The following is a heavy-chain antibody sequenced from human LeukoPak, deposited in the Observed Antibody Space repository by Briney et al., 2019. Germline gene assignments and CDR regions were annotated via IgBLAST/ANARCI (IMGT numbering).Heavy chain of an antibody. J-gene: IGHJ3*02. D-gene: IGHD3-22*01. Sequence: GGSLRLSCAASGFTFSGSAMHWVRQASGKGLEWVGRIRSRTNTYATTYAASVKGRFTIFRDDSKSTAHLQMNSLKTEDTAVCYCTSATYYSESSSDYYPTDAFDIWGQGTTVTVSS. CDR2: IRSRTNTYAT. CDR1: GFTFSGSA. V-gene: IGHV3-73*01. CDR3: TSATYYSESSSDYYPTDAFDI.